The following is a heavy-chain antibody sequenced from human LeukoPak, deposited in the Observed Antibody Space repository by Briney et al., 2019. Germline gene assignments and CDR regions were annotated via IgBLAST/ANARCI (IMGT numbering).Heavy chain of an antibody. CDR3: ARARGSPVYYFDY. V-gene: IGHV1-18*01. CDR2: ISAYNGNT. J-gene: IGHJ4*02. D-gene: IGHD1-26*01. CDR1: GYTFISYG. Sequence: PSASVTVSCKASGYTFISYGISWVRQAPGQGLEWMGWISAYNGNTNYAQKLQGRVTMTTDTSTSTAYMELRSLRPDDTAVYYCARARGSPVYYFDYWGQGTLVTVSS.